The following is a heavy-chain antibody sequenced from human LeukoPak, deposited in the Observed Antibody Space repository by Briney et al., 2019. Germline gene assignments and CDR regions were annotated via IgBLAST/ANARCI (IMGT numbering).Heavy chain of an antibody. Sequence: GGSLRLSCAASGFTFSGSAMHWVRQASGKGLEWVGRIRSKANSYATAYAASVKGRFTISRDDSKNTAYLQMNSLRAEDTAVYYCAKDGPRELRYFDWLLVGYGMDVWGQGTTVTVSS. CDR3: AKDGPRELRYFDWLLVGYGMDV. D-gene: IGHD3-9*01. V-gene: IGHV3-73*01. CDR2: IRSKANSYAT. CDR1: GFTFSGSA. J-gene: IGHJ6*02.